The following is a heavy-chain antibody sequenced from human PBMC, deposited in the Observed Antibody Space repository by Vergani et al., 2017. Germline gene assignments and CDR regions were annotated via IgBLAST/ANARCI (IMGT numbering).Heavy chain of an antibody. CDR2: IWYDGSNK. V-gene: IGHV3-30*19. D-gene: IGHD6-19*01. J-gene: IGHJ4*02. Sequence: QVQLVESGGGVVQPGRSLRLSCAASGFTFSSYGMHWVRQAPGKGLEWVAVIWYDGSNKYYADSVKGRFTISRDNSKNTLYLQMNSLRAEDTAVYYCASPPTYSSGWYEGNYWGQGTLVTVSS. CDR1: GFTFSSYG. CDR3: ASPPTYSSGWYEGNY.